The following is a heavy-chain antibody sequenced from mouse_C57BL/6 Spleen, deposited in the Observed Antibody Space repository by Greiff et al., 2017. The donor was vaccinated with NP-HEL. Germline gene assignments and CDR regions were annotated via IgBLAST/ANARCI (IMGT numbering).Heavy chain of an antibody. CDR2: IWTGGGT. V-gene: IGHV2-9-1*01. Sequence: QVQLQQSGPGLVAPSQSLSITCTVSGFSLTSYAISWVRQPPGKGLEWLGVIWTGGGTNYNSALKSRLSISKDNAKSQVFLKMNSLKTDDTARYDYARDAPYFDYWGQGTTLTVSS. D-gene: IGHD6-5*01. CDR3: ARDAPYFDY. J-gene: IGHJ2*01. CDR1: GFSLTSYA.